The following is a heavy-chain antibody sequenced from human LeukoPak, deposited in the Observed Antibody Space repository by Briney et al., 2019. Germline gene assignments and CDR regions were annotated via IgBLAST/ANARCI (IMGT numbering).Heavy chain of an antibody. D-gene: IGHD1-26*01. Sequence: GASVKVSCKASGYTFTGYYMHWVRQAPGQGLEWMGWINPNSGGTNYAQKFQGWVTMTRDTSISTAYMELSRLRSDDTAVYYCARGGVGIVGATGYYYYYGMDVWGQGTMVTVSS. CDR1: GYTFTGYY. CDR3: ARGGVGIVGATGYYYYYGMDV. J-gene: IGHJ6*02. V-gene: IGHV1-2*04. CDR2: INPNSGGT.